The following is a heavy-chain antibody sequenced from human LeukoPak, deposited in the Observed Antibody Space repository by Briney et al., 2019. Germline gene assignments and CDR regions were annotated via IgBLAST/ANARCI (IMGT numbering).Heavy chain of an antibody. CDR1: GYTFTSYD. CDR2: MNAENGNT. V-gene: IGHV1-8*01. Sequence: ASVKVSCKASGYTFTSYDINWVRQATGQGLEWMGWMNAENGNTGYAQKFQGRVTMTRDTSRGTAYLELSSLISDDTAVYFCARGDFGDYVALGHYYYGMDVWGQGTTVTVYS. CDR3: ARGDFGDYVALGHYYYGMDV. D-gene: IGHD4-17*01. J-gene: IGHJ6*02.